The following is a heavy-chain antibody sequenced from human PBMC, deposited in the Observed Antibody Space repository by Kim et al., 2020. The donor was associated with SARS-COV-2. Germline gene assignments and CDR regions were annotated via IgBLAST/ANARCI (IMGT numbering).Heavy chain of an antibody. D-gene: IGHD3-10*01. CDR2: IYYSGST. J-gene: IGHJ4*02. V-gene: IGHV4-59*01. CDR3: ARIIRRHGITMVRGVIANYYFAS. Sequence: SETLSLTWTVSGGSISSYYWSWIRQRPGKGLEWIGYIYYSGSTNYNPSLKSRVTISVDTSKNQFSLKLSSVTAADTAVYYCARIIRRHGITMVRGVIANYYFASWGQGTLVTVSS. CDR1: GGSISSYY.